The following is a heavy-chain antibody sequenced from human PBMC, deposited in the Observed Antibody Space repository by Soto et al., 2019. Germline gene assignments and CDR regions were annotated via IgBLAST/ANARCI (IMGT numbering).Heavy chain of an antibody. CDR2: IYSGGST. V-gene: IGHV3-53*01. J-gene: IGHJ3*02. D-gene: IGHD3-16*01. Sequence: GGSLRLSCAASGFTVSINYMSWVRQAPGKGLEWVSVIYSGGSTYYADSVKGRFTISRDNSKNTLYLQMNSLRAEDTAVYYCARDPGGDFDAFDIWGQGTMVTVSS. CDR3: ARDPGGDFDAFDI. CDR1: GFTVSINY.